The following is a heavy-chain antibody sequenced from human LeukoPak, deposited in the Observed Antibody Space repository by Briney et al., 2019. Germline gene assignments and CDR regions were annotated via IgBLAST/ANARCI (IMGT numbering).Heavy chain of an antibody. CDR1: GGSISSYY. CDR3: ASVADSGGFDY. D-gene: IGHD2-15*01. J-gene: IGHJ4*02. CDR2: IYYSGST. Sequence: SETLSLTCTVSGGSISSYYWNWIRQPPGKGLEWIGYIYYSGSTKYNPSLKSRVTISVDTSKNQFSLKLSSVTAADTAVYYCASVADSGGFDYWGQGTLVTVSS. V-gene: IGHV4-59*08.